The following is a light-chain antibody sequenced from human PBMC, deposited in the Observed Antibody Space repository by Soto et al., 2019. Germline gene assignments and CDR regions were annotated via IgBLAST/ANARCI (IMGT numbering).Light chain of an antibody. CDR3: CSYAGTYTRV. CDR1: SSDVANYKY. Sequence: SALTQPRSVSGSPGQSVTMSCTRTSSDVANYKYVSWYQQHPGKAPKLMIYDVNKRPSGVPYRFSGSKSGNTASLTISGLQAEDEADYYCCSYAGTYTRVFGTGTKVTVL. CDR2: DVN. V-gene: IGLV2-11*01. J-gene: IGLJ1*01.